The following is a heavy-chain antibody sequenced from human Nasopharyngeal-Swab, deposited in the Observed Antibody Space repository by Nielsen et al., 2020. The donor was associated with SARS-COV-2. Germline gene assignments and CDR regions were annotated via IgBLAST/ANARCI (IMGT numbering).Heavy chain of an antibody. D-gene: IGHD3-22*01. CDR3: AKQWLLGGHIDY. CDR1: GFTFSSYG. J-gene: IGHJ4*02. V-gene: IGHV3-30*18. Sequence: GGSLRLSCAASGFTFSSYGMHWVRQAPGKGLEWVAVISYDGSNKYYADSVKGRFTISRDNSKNTLYLQMNSLRAEDTAVYCCAKQWLLGGHIDYWGQGTLVTVSS. CDR2: ISYDGSNK.